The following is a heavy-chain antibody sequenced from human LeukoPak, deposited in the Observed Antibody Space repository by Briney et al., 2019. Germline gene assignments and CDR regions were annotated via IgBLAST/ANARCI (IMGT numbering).Heavy chain of an antibody. CDR3: ARDQVARDIVVVLTATGTIDY. D-gene: IGHD2-15*01. CDR2: INPNSGDT. J-gene: IGHJ4*02. Sequence: ASVKVSCKASGYTFRGYYMHWVRQAPGQGLEWMGWINPNSGDTNYAQKFQGRVTMTRDTSVNTAYMELSRLRSDDTAVYYCARDQVARDIVVVLTATGTIDYWGQGTLVTVSS. V-gene: IGHV1-2*02. CDR1: GYTFRGYY.